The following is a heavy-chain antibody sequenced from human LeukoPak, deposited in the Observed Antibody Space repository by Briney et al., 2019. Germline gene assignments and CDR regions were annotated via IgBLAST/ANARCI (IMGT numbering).Heavy chain of an antibody. V-gene: IGHV3-9*01. CDR2: ISWNSGSI. CDR3: AKDRDYYGMDV. Sequence: GGSLRLSCAASGFTFDDYAMHWVRHAPGKGLEWVSGISWNSGSIGYADSVKGRFTISRDNAKNSPYLQMNSLRAEDTALYYCAKDRDYYGMDVWGQGTTVTVSS. CDR1: GFTFDDYA. J-gene: IGHJ6*02.